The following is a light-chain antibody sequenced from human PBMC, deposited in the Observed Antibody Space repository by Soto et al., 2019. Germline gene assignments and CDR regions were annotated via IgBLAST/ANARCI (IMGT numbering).Light chain of an antibody. Sequence: EIQMTPSPSSLSASLVCRFPIPCQASQDISNYLNWYQQKPGKAPKLLIYAASSLQSGVPSRFSGSGSGTDFTLTISSLQPEDFATYYCQQSYSTPLTFGGGTKVDI. CDR3: QQSYSTPLT. CDR1: QDISNY. CDR2: AAS. J-gene: IGKJ4*01. V-gene: IGKV1-39*01.